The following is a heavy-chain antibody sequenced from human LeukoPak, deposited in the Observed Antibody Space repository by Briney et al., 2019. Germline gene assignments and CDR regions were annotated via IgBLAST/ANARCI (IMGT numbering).Heavy chain of an antibody. CDR1: GFTFSSYS. V-gene: IGHV3-53*01. CDR3: ARVTGPTSTVVRGVIIPAFDY. CDR2: IYSGGNT. J-gene: IGHJ4*02. D-gene: IGHD3-10*01. Sequence: GGSLRLSCAASGFTFSSYSTNWVRQAPGKGLEWVSIIYSGGNTYYADSVKGRFTISRDNSKNTLYLQMNSLRAEDAAVYYCARVTGPTSTVVRGVIIPAFDYWGQGTLVTVSS.